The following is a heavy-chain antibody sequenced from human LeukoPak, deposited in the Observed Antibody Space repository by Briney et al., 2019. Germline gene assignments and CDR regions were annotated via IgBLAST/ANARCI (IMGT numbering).Heavy chain of an antibody. CDR2: IKQDGSEK. J-gene: IGHJ4*02. Sequence: GGSLRLSCVASGFTFSSRDWMTWVRQAPGKGLEWVANIKQDGSEKNYVDSVKGRFTISRDNAKNSVDLQMNSLRAEDTAVYYCAKGLWQWLGRGIDYWGQGTLVTVSS. V-gene: IGHV3-7*01. CDR1: GFTFSSRDW. CDR3: AKGLWQWLGRGIDY. D-gene: IGHD6-19*01.